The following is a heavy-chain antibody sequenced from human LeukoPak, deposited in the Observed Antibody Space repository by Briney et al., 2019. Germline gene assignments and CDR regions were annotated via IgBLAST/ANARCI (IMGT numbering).Heavy chain of an antibody. CDR1: GFTFSSYG. CDR2: IRYDGGNK. V-gene: IGHV3-30*02. Sequence: GGSLRLSCAASGFTFSSYGMHWVRQAPGKGLEWVAFIRYDGGNKYYADSVKGRFTISRDNSKNTLYLQMNSLRAEDTAVYYCAKENRIAAAGLYWGQGTLVTVSS. D-gene: IGHD6-13*01. CDR3: AKENRIAAAGLY. J-gene: IGHJ4*02.